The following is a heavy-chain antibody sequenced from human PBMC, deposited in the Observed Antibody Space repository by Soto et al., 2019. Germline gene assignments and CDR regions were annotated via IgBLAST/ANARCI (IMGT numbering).Heavy chain of an antibody. J-gene: IGHJ4*02. CDR3: ATAEVDY. Sequence: EVQLVESGGGLVQPGGSLRLSCAASGFNFGNNWMHWVRQAPGKGLEWVSRMNSDGRTTNYADSVKGRFTVSRDNAKNTLYLQINSLRAEYTAVYYCATAEVDYWGPGTLVTVSS. V-gene: IGHV3-74*01. CDR1: GFNFGNNW. CDR2: MNSDGRTT.